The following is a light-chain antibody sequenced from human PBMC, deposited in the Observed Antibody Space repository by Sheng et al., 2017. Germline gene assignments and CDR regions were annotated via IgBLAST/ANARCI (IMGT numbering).Light chain of an antibody. J-gene: IGKJ2*01. CDR2: AAS. V-gene: IGKV1-9*01. CDR1: QGISSY. CDR3: QQLNSYPMYT. Sequence: DIQLTQSPSFLSASVGXRVTITCRASQGISSYLAWYQQKPGKAPKLLIYAASTLQSGVPSRFSGSGSGTEFTLTISSLQPEDFATYYCQQLNSYPMYTFGQGTKLEIK.